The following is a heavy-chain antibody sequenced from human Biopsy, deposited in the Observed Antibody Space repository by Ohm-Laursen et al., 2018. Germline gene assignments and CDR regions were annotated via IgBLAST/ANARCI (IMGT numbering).Heavy chain of an antibody. V-gene: IGHV3-48*03. D-gene: IGHD2-8*01. CDR1: GFSVSSYD. CDR2: ISASGNHI. CDR3: ARDGEAKYCKHGVCPSDF. J-gene: IGHJ4*02. Sequence: SLRLSCAASGFSVSSYDMNWVRQAPGKGLEWISYISASGNHIYYTDSVKGRFTVSRDNGKNSVYLQMNSLRVEDTAVYYCARDGEAKYCKHGVCPSDFWGQGTLVTVSS.